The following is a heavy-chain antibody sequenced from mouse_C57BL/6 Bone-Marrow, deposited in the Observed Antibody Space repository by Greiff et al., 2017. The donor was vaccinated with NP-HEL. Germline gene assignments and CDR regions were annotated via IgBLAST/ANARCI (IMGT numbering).Heavy chain of an antibody. D-gene: IGHD1-2*01. V-gene: IGHV1-64*01. CDR1: GYTFTSYW. J-gene: IGHJ2*01. CDR3: ARSFITTADY. CDR2: IHPNSGST. Sequence: VKLMESGAELVKPGASVKLSCKASGYTFTSYWMHWVKQRPGQGLEWIGMIHPNSGSTNYNEKFKSKATLTVDKSSSTAYMQLSSLTSEDSAVYYCARSFITTADYWGQGTTLTVSS.